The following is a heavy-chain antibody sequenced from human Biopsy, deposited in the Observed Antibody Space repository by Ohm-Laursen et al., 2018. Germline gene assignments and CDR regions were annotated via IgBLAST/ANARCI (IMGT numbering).Heavy chain of an antibody. D-gene: IGHD3-16*01. CDR1: GFIFSDYS. V-gene: IGHV3-11*01. CDR3: ARDGGPDFGGYSDS. Sequence: SLRLSCSASGFIFSDYSMTWVRQAPGKGLEWGSSMSGSRLIMYYSDSVTGRFTISRDNAKNLLSLQMNGLRPDDTAVYYCARDGGPDFGGYSDSWGQGTRVTVSS. CDR2: MSGSRLIM. J-gene: IGHJ4*02.